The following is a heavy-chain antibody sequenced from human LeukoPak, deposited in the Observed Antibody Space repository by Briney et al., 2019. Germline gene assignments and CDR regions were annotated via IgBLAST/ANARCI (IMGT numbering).Heavy chain of an antibody. Sequence: PGGSLRLSCAASGFTFSIYSMNWVRQAPGKGLEWVSSISNSNSYIYYADSVKGRFIISRDNAKNSLYLQMNSLRAEDTAMYYCARGDDSGYYDYFDYWGQGALVTVSS. D-gene: IGHD3-22*01. V-gene: IGHV3-21*01. J-gene: IGHJ4*02. CDR1: GFTFSIYS. CDR2: ISNSNSYI. CDR3: ARGDDSGYYDYFDY.